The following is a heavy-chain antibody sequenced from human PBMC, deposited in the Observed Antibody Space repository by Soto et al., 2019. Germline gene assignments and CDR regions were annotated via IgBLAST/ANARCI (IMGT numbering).Heavy chain of an antibody. CDR1: GFSLSTSGVG. CDR2: IYWDDDK. CDR3: AHISEMATIRGEAFDI. Sequence: QITLKESGPTLVKPTQTLTLTCTFSGFSLSTSGVGVGWIRQPPGKALEWLALIYWDDDKRYSPSLKSRLTITTDTSKNHVVLTMTNMDPVDTATYYCAHISEMATIRGEAFDIWGQGTMVTVSS. D-gene: IGHD5-12*01. J-gene: IGHJ3*02. V-gene: IGHV2-5*02.